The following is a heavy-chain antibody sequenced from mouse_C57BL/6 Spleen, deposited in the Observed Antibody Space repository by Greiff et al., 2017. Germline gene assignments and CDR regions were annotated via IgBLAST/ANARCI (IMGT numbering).Heavy chain of an antibody. V-gene: IGHV1-81*01. CDR3: ARSDGSHLGY. CDR2: IYPRSGNT. D-gene: IGHD2-3*01. CDR1: GYTFTSYG. Sequence: QVQLQQSGAELARPGASVKLSCKASGYTFTSYGISWVKQRTGQGLEWIGEIYPRSGNTYYNEKFQGKATLTADKSSSTAYMELRSLTSEDSAVYFCARSDGSHLGYWGQGTTLTVSS. J-gene: IGHJ2*01.